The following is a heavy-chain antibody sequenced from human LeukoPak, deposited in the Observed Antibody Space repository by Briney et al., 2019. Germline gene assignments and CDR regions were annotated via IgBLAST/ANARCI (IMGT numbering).Heavy chain of an antibody. CDR1: GFTFTPYW. CDR3: ARVGGNYSYYFFDY. J-gene: IGHJ4*02. D-gene: IGHD1-7*01. Sequence: PGGSLRLSCAASGFTFTPYWMHWVRQAPGKGLVWVSRIYGDARTTTYADPVKGRFTISRDNAKNTVYLQMNSLRAEDTAVYYCARVGGNYSYYFFDYWGQGTLVTVSS. CDR2: IYGDARTT. V-gene: IGHV3-74*01.